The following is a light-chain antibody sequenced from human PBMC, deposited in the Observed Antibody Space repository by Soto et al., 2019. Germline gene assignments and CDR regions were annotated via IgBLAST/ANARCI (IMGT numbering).Light chain of an antibody. Sequence: QSVLTQPRSVSGAPGQRVTISCNGSSSNIGGGYDVNWYQQLPGTAPKLLIHDIILRPSGVPDRFSGSKSGTSASLAITGLQADDEADYYCQSYDDNLVVFGGGTKVTVL. V-gene: IGLV1-40*01. CDR3: QSYDDNLVV. CDR1: SSNIGGGYD. CDR2: DII. J-gene: IGLJ2*01.